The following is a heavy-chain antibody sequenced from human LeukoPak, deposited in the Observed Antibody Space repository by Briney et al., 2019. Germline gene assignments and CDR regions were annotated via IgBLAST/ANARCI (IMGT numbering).Heavy chain of an antibody. Sequence: GGSLRLSCAASGFTFSNAWMSWVRQAPGKGLEWVGRIKSKTDAGTTDYAAPVKGRFTISRDDSKNTLYLQMNSLKTEDTAVYYCTREGDIVVVVAADFDYWGQGTLVAVSS. V-gene: IGHV3-15*01. CDR1: GFTFSNAW. D-gene: IGHD2-15*01. CDR2: IKSKTDAGTT. J-gene: IGHJ4*02. CDR3: TREGDIVVVVAADFDY.